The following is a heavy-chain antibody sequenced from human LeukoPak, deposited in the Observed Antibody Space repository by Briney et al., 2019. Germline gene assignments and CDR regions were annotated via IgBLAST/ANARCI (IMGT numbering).Heavy chain of an antibody. CDR1: GFTFSSYG. V-gene: IGHV3-30*03. D-gene: IGHD2-21*01. Sequence: GGSLRLSCAASGFTFSSYGMHWVRQAPGKGLEWVAVISYDGSNKYYADSVKGRFTISRDNAKNSLYLQMNSLRAEDTAVYYCASSDWYWGQGTLVTVSS. CDR2: ISYDGSNK. CDR3: ASSDWY. J-gene: IGHJ4*02.